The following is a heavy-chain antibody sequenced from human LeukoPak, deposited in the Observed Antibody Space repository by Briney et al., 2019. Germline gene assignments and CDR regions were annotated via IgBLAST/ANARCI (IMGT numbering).Heavy chain of an antibody. Sequence: PGGSLRLPCAASGVTFSVYWMHWVRQAPGKGLVWVSRINSDGSSTSHADSVKGRFTISRDNAKNTLYLQMNSLRAEYTAVYYCARAEWPSLLPQGWGQGTLVTVSS. CDR3: ARAEWPSLLPQG. V-gene: IGHV3-74*01. CDR1: GVTFSVYW. CDR2: INSDGSST. J-gene: IGHJ4*02. D-gene: IGHD3-10*01.